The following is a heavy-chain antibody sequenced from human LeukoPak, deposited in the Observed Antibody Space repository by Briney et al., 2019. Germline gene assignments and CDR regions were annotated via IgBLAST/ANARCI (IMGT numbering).Heavy chain of an antibody. CDR1: GFTFSDHY. V-gene: IGHV1-2*02. CDR2: IKPDSGAT. Sequence: ASLTVSCKASGFTFSDHYMHWLRQAPGQGVEGMGWIKPDSGATNYAQTFEGRFTVSRDGYMSTLYIELSSLTSDDTAMYYCARDHDYGPDYWGQGTLVTVS. D-gene: IGHD4/OR15-4a*01. J-gene: IGHJ4*02. CDR3: ARDHDYGPDY.